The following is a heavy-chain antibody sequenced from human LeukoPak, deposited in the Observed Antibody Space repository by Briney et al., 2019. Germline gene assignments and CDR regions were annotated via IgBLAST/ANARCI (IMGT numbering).Heavy chain of an antibody. CDR1: GGSISSSNW. J-gene: IGHJ3*02. CDR2: IYHSGST. V-gene: IGHV4-4*02. Sequence: SETLSLTCAVSGGSISSSNWWSWVRQPPGKGLEWIGEIYHSGSTNYNPSLKSRVTISVDTSKNQFSLKLSSVTAADTAVYYCARHAEAVAGPDAFDIWGQGTMVTVSS. D-gene: IGHD6-19*01. CDR3: ARHAEAVAGPDAFDI.